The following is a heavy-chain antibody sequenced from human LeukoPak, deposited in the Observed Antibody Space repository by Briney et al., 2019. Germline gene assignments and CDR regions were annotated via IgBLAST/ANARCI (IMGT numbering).Heavy chain of an antibody. V-gene: IGHV3-23*01. D-gene: IGHD1-20*01. CDR2: ISGSGGST. CDR1: GFTFSSYA. Sequence: PGGSLRLSCAASGFTFSSYAMSWVRQAPGKGLEWVSAISGSGGSTYYADSVKVRFTISRDNSKNTLYLQMNSLRTEDTALYYCAKDKSNWNPGAFDIWGQGTMVTVSS. CDR3: AKDKSNWNPGAFDI. J-gene: IGHJ3*02.